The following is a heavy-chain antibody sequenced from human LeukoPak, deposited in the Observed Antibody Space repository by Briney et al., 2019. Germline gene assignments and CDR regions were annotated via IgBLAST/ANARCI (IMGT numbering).Heavy chain of an antibody. CDR3: ARAVPDFRLPGD. V-gene: IGHV3-74*01. Sequence: PGGSLRLSCATSGFTFSSYWMHWVRQAPGKGLVWVSRINSDGTSISYADSVKGRFTISRDSAKNTLYLQMNSLRAEDAAVYYCARAVPDFRLPGDWGQGTLVTVSS. CDR1: GFTFSSYW. D-gene: IGHD3/OR15-3a*01. CDR2: INSDGTSI. J-gene: IGHJ4*02.